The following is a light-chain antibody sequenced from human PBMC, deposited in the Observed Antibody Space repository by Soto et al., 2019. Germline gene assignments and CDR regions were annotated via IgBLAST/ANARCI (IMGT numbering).Light chain of an antibody. CDR2: GTS. CDR3: QHYGGMWT. CDR1: QGIRNN. Sequence: EIQMTQSASSVFASVGDRVTITCRASQGIRNNLGWYQQKPGKAPKRLIYGTSNLQYGAPSRFSGSGSGTEFILTISSLQPDDFASYCCQHYGGMWTFGQGTNVDVK. J-gene: IGKJ1*01. V-gene: IGKV1-17*01.